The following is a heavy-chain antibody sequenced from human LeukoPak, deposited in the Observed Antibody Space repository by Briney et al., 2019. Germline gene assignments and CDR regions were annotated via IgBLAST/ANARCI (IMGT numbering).Heavy chain of an antibody. D-gene: IGHD1-26*01. CDR3: ARGTSGHFDY. J-gene: IGHJ4*02. V-gene: IGHV6-1*01. CDR2: TYYRSQWYI. CDR1: GDSVSSNSAA. Sequence: SQTLSLTCGISGDSVSSNSAAWNWIRQSPSRGLEWLGRTYYRSQWYIDYAVSVKSRITINPDTSKNQFSLQLSSVTPEDTASYYCARGTSGHFDYWGQGTLVTVSS.